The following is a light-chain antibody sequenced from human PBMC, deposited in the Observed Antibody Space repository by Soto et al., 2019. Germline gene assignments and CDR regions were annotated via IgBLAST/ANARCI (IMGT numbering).Light chain of an antibody. CDR3: SSFTSRTSYE. J-gene: IGLJ1*01. Sequence: QSVLTQPASVSGSPGQSIAISCTGTSSDVGSYNSVSWYQQYPGKAPELMIHDVNNRPSGISDRFSGSKSGNTASLTISGLQAEDEADYYCSSFTSRTSYEFGTVTEITV. V-gene: IGLV2-14*03. CDR1: SSDVGSYNS. CDR2: DVN.